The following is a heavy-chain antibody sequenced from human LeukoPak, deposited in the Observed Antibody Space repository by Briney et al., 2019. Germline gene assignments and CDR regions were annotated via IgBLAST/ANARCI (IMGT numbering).Heavy chain of an antibody. D-gene: IGHD2-8*02. Sequence: PGGSLRLSCAASGFTFSSYGMHWVRQAPGKGLEWVAFIRYDGSNKYYADSVKGRFTISRDNAKNTLYLQMSSLRAEDTAVYYCARVLTGSWDWFDPWGQGTLVTVSS. V-gene: IGHV3-30*02. CDR2: IRYDGSNK. J-gene: IGHJ5*02. CDR1: GFTFSSYG. CDR3: ARVLTGSWDWFDP.